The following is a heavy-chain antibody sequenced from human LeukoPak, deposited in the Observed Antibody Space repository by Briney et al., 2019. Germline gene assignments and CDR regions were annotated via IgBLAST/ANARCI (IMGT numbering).Heavy chain of an antibody. V-gene: IGHV3-30*18. CDR2: ISYDGNTQ. CDR3: AKDPDGY. CDR1: GFIFSNYA. D-gene: IGHD1-14*01. Sequence: GGSLRLSCAASGFIFSNYAIHWVRQAPGKGLEWVAAISYDGNTQHYADPVKGRFTISRDNSKNTLYLQMNSLRAEDTAVYYCAKDPDGYWGQGTLVTVSS. J-gene: IGHJ4*02.